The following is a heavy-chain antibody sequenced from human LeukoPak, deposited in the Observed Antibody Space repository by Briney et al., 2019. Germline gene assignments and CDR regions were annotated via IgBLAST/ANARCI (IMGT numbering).Heavy chain of an antibody. CDR2: ITSDGSST. CDR1: RFTFSSFW. Sequence: GGSLRLSCAASRFTFSSFWMHWVRQAPGKGLVWVSRITSDGSSTRYADSVKGRFTISRDNAKNTLYLQMNSLRAEDTAVYYCARTTGKYFDYWGHGTLVTVSS. J-gene: IGHJ4*01. CDR3: ARTTGKYFDY. D-gene: IGHD7-27*01. V-gene: IGHV3-74*01.